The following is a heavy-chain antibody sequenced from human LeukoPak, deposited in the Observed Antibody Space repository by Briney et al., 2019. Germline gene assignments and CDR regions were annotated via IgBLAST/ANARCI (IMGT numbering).Heavy chain of an antibody. D-gene: IGHD3-10*01. CDR3: ARLYGSGSSRQVFDY. CDR2: INHSGST. CDR1: GGSFSGYY. Sequence: PSETLSLTCAVYGGSFSGYYWSWIRQPPGKGLEWIGEINHSGSTNYNPSLKSRVTISVDTSKNQFSLKLSSVTAADTAVYYCARLYGSGSSRQVFDYWGQGTLVTVSS. J-gene: IGHJ4*02. V-gene: IGHV4-34*01.